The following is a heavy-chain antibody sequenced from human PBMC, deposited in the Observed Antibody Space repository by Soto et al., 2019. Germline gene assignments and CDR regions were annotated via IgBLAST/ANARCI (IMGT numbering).Heavy chain of an antibody. CDR1: GFSLSNAGLG. CDR2: IFSNDEK. Sequence: SGPPGEPTETLTLTCTVSGFSLSNAGLGVSWIRQPPGKALEWLAHIFSNDEKSYSTSLKSRLTISKDTSKSQVVLTMTNMDPVDTATYYCASTYSTSWYWFDPWGQGTLVTVSS. CDR3: ASTYSTSWYWFDP. J-gene: IGHJ5*02. V-gene: IGHV2-26*04. D-gene: IGHD6-13*01.